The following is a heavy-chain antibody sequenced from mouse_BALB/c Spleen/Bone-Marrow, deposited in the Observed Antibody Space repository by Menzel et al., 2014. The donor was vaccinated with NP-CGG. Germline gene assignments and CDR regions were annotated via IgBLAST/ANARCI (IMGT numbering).Heavy chain of an antibody. V-gene: IGHV14-3*02. D-gene: IGHD1-1*01. CDR3: ARYYYGFYFDY. Sequence: EVKLQESGAELVKPGASVKLSCTASGFNIKDTYMHWVKQRPEQGLEWIGRIDPANGNTKYDPKFQGKATITADTSFNTAYLQLSSLTSEDTAVYYCARYYYGFYFDYWGQGTTLTVSS. CDR1: GFNIKDTY. CDR2: IDPANGNT. J-gene: IGHJ2*01.